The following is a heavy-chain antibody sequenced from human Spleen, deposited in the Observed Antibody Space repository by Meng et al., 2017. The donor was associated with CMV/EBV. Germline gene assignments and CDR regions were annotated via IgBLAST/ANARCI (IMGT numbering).Heavy chain of an antibody. CDR3: AKSDSGSYYGGSDY. D-gene: IGHD1-26*01. V-gene: IGHV3-30-3*01. CDR2: ISHDGSNK. J-gene: IGHJ4*02. Sequence: GESLKISCAASGFIFSSYAMHWVRQAPGKGLEWVAVISHDGSNKYYADSVKGRFTISRDNSKNTLYVQMNSLRAEDTAVYYCAKSDSGSYYGGSDYWGQGTLVTVSS. CDR1: GFIFSSYA.